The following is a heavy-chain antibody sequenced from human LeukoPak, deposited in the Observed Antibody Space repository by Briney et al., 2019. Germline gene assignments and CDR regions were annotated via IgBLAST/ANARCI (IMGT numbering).Heavy chain of an antibody. CDR3: AKDGGVYYDSSGYAFDI. D-gene: IGHD3-22*01. Sequence: GGPLRLSCAASGFTFDDYAMHWVRQAPGKGLEWVSGISWNSGSIGYADSVKGRFTISRDNAKNSLYLQMNSLRAEDTALYYCAKDGGVYYDSSGYAFDIWGQGTMVNVSS. CDR1: GFTFDDYA. CDR2: ISWNSGSI. J-gene: IGHJ3*02. V-gene: IGHV3-9*01.